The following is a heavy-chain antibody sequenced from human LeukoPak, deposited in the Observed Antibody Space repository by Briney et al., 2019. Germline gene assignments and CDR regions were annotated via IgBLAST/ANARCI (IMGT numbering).Heavy chain of an antibody. D-gene: IGHD4-23*01. CDR3: VLGHYGGLFDN. J-gene: IGHJ4*02. CDR1: GFTFTRYD. Sequence: GKSLRLFCAASGFTFTRYDMHWVRQAPGKGLEWVAVVSNDETNKDYGDSVKGRFTIARDNSKNTLYLQMNSLRVEDTAVYYCVLGHYGGLFDNWGQGALVTVSS. CDR2: VSNDETNK. V-gene: IGHV3-30*04.